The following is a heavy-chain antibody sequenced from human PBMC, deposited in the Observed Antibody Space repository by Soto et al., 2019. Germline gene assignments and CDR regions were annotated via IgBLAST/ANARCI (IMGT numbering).Heavy chain of an antibody. V-gene: IGHV3-74*01. CDR1: GFTFSSYW. J-gene: IGHJ5*02. CDR3: ARAPWGYSSGWYGGPKDWFDP. D-gene: IGHD6-19*01. CDR2: INSDGSST. Sequence: GGSLRLSCAASGFTFSSYWMHWVRQAPGKGLVWVSRINSDGSSTSYADSVKGRFTISRDNAKNTLYLQMNSLRAEDTAVYYCARAPWGYSSGWYGGPKDWFDPWGHGTLVTVSS.